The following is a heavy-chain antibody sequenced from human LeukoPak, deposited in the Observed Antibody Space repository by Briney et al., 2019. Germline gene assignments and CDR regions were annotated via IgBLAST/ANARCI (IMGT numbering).Heavy chain of an antibody. D-gene: IGHD1-14*01. V-gene: IGHV4-59*01. Sequence: SETLSLTCTVSGGSISSSYWTWIRQPPGKGLEWIGYIYYSGSTNYNPSLKSRVTISVDTSKNQFSLNLSSVTAADTAVYYCASAIAEDFYYYYMDVWGKGTTVTVSS. CDR1: GGSISSSY. CDR3: ASAIAEDFYYYYMDV. J-gene: IGHJ6*03. CDR2: IYYSGST.